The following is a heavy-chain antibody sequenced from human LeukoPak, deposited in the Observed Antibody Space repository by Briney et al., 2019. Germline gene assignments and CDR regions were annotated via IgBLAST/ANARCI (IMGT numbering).Heavy chain of an antibody. CDR1: GFSFRSYG. D-gene: IGHD1-26*01. V-gene: IGHV3-30*18. J-gene: IGHJ6*04. CDR2: ISYDGSNK. CDR3: AKEGAVQYYYYYGMDV. Sequence: GGSLRLSCAASGFSFRSYGMHWVRQAPGKGLEGVAVISYDGSNKYYAHSVKGRFTISRDNSKNTLYLQMTSLRAEDTAVYYCAKEGAVQYYYYYGMDVWGKGTTVTVSS.